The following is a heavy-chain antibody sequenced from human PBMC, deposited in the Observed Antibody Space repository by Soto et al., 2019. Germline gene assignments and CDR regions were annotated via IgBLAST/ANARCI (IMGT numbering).Heavy chain of an antibody. CDR1: WYIFTRYH. CDR3: ARDARGTRGFDEMDI. D-gene: IGHD3-9*01. Sequence: GSVKVSLQASWYIFTRYHLNLGGQAPRRGLEWMGWINPNSGDTEYAQNFQGRVTMTRDTSFNLVYMEMSGLMSDDTAVYYCARDARGTRGFDEMDIWGQGTTVTVSS. V-gene: IGHV1-2*02. J-gene: IGHJ6*02. CDR2: INPNSGDT.